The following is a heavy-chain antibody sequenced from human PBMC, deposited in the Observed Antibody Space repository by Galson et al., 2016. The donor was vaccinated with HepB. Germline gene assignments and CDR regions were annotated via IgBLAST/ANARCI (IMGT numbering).Heavy chain of an antibody. CDR3: ARAAHRKVLVAIVGETTRLGAFDI. V-gene: IGHV4-34*01. CDR1: GGSFSDYY. D-gene: IGHD3-3*01. Sequence: SETLSLTCAVYGGSFSDYYWSWIRQSPGKGLEWIGDVNHDGNIYQNPSLKSRVTISVDTSSNQLSRKLKSVTAADTAVYFCARAAHRKVLVAIVGETTRLGAFDIWGQGRMATVSS. J-gene: IGHJ3*02. CDR2: VNHDGNI.